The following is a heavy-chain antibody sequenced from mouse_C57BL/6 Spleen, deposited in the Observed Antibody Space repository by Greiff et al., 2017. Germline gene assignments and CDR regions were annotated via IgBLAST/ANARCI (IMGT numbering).Heavy chain of an antibody. CDR3: ARSYYAMDY. V-gene: IGHV1-22*01. Sequence: VQLKESGPELVKPGASVKMSCKASGYTFTDYNMHWVKQSHGKSLEWIGYINPNNGGTSYNQKFKGKATLTVNKSSSTAYMELRSLTSEDSAVYYCARSYYAMDYWGQGTSVTVSS. CDR2: INPNNGGT. J-gene: IGHJ4*01. CDR1: GYTFTDYN.